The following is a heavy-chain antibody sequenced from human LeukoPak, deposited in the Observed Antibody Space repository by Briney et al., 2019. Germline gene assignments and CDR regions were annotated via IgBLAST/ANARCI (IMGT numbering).Heavy chain of an antibody. D-gene: IGHD6-13*01. V-gene: IGHV4-39*01. CDR3: ANTGDSSSRPNWYFDL. CDR2: IYYSGST. CDR1: GGSISSSSYY. Sequence: SETLSLTCTVSGGSISSSSYYWGWIRQPPGKGLEWIGRIYYSGSTYYNPSLKSRVTISVDTSKNQFSLKLSSVTAADTAVYYCANTGDSSSRPNWYFDLWGRGTLVTDSS. J-gene: IGHJ2*01.